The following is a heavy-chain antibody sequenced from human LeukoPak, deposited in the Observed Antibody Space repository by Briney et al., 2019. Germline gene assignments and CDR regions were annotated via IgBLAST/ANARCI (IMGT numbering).Heavy chain of an antibody. CDR3: ARDPWYTSGWYGGN. CDR1: GFTFNTYA. J-gene: IGHJ4*02. CDR2: ISGSGGNT. Sequence: PGGSLRLSCTASGFTFNTYAMIWVRQAPPKGLEWVSSISGSGGNTHYADSVKGRFTISRDNSKNTLFLQMDSLRAEDTALYYCARDPWYTSGWYGGNWGQGTQVTVSS. V-gene: IGHV3-23*01. D-gene: IGHD6-19*01.